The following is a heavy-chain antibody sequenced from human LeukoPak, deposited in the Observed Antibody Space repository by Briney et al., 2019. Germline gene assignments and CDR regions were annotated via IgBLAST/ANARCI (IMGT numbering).Heavy chain of an antibody. CDR3: AKDWLRFSDY. D-gene: IGHD5-12*01. Sequence: GGSLRLSCAASGFTFSDYAMSWVRQAPGKGLEWVSSVSGSGGSTYYADSVKGRFTISRDNSKNTLYLQMNSLRAEDTAIYYCAKDWLRFSDYWGQGTLVTVSS. J-gene: IGHJ4*02. V-gene: IGHV3-23*01. CDR2: VSGSGGST. CDR1: GFTFSDYA.